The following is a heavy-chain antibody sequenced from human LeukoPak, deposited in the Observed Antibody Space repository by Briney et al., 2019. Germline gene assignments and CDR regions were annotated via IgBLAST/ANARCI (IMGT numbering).Heavy chain of an antibody. V-gene: IGHV1-8*02. Sequence: ASVKVSCKASGGTFSSYAISWMRQAPGQGLEWMGWMNPNSGNTGYAQKFQGRVTMTRNTSISTAYMELSSLRSEDTAVYYCARGPYYDFWSGYYLAFARRQPYGMDVWGQGTTVTVSS. J-gene: IGHJ6*02. CDR3: ARGPYYDFWSGYYLAFARRQPYGMDV. CDR2: MNPNSGNT. D-gene: IGHD3-3*01. CDR1: GGTFSSYA.